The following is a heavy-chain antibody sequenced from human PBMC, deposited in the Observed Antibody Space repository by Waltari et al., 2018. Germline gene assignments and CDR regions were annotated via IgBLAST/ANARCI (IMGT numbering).Heavy chain of an antibody. V-gene: IGHV3-30*01. J-gene: IGHJ4*02. CDR1: GFTFTTYA. CDR2: ISYDGSNK. Sequence: QVQLVESGGGVVQPGRSLRLSCAASGFTFTTYAMHWVRQAPGKGLEWVAVISYDGSNKYYADSVKGRITVARDNSKGTRYLQMKSPRTEDTAVYYCARAGITIVRGVLFSQFDYWGQGTLVTVSS. D-gene: IGHD3-10*01. CDR3: ARAGITIVRGVLFSQFDY.